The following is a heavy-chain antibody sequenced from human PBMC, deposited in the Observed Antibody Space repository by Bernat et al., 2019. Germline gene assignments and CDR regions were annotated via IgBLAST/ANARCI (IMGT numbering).Heavy chain of an antibody. D-gene: IGHD1-26*01. CDR3: ALNADSWDSWSPAY. J-gene: IGHJ4*02. CDR1: GFTFSSYA. Sequence: EVQLLESGGGLVQPGGSLRLSCAASGFTFSSYAMSWVRQAPGKGLEWVSAISGSGGSTYYADSVKGRFTISRDNSKNTLYLQMNSLRAEDTAVYYCALNADSWDSWSPAYWGQGTLVTVSA. CDR2: ISGSGGST. V-gene: IGHV3-23*01.